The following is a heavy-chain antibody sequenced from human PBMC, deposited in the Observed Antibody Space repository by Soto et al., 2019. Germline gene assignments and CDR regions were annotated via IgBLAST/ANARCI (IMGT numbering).Heavy chain of an antibody. J-gene: IGHJ4*02. CDR3: PTVGVDYGARGVDFDY. CDR1: GDSVSSNSAA. V-gene: IGHV6-1*01. D-gene: IGHD3-16*01. Sequence: SQTLSLTCAISGDSVSSNSAAWNWIRQSPSRGLEWLGRTYYRSKWYNDYAVSVKSRITINPDTSKNQFSLQLNSVTPEDTAVFSFPTVGVDYGARGVDFDYWGQGTLVTVSS. CDR2: TYYRSKWYN.